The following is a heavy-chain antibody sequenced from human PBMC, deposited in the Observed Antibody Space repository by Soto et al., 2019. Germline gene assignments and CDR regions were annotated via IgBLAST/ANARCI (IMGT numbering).Heavy chain of an antibody. D-gene: IGHD3-10*01. Sequence: QLQLQESGPGLVKPSETLSLTCTVSGGSISSSRYYWGWIRQPPGKGLEWIGSIYYSGSTYYNPSLKSRVTISVDTSKNQFSLKLSSVTAADTAVYYCARHRRFGELLSWGQGTLVTVSS. CDR3: ARHRRFGELLS. CDR2: IYYSGST. V-gene: IGHV4-39*01. CDR1: GGSISSSRYY. J-gene: IGHJ5*02.